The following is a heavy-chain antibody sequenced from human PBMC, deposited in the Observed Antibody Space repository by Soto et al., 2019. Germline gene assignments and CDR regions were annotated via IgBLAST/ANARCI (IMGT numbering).Heavy chain of an antibody. CDR2: IYYSGST. J-gene: IGHJ4*02. CDR3: ARGYSGYDPLPDYFDY. V-gene: IGHV4-30-4*01. D-gene: IGHD5-12*01. CDR1: GCSISSGDYY. Sequence: SETLSLTCTVSGCSISSGDYYWSWIRQPPGKGLEWIGYIYYSGSTYYNPSLKSRVTISVDTSKNQFSLKLSSVTAADTAVYYCARGYSGYDPLPDYFDYWGQGTLVTVSS.